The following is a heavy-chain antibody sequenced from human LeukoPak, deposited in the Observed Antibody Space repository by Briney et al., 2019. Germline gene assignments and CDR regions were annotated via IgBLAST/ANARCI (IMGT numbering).Heavy chain of an antibody. CDR3: ARLQVEAPAADSSGYYADY. V-gene: IGHV4-34*01. D-gene: IGHD3-22*01. CDR1: GGSFSGYY. CDR2: INHSGST. Sequence: PSETLSLTCAVYGGSFSGYYWSWIRQPPGKGLEWIGEINHSGSTNYNPSLKSRVTISVDTSKNQFSLKLSSVTAADTAVYYCARLQVEAPAADSSGYYADYWGQGTLVIVSS. J-gene: IGHJ4*02.